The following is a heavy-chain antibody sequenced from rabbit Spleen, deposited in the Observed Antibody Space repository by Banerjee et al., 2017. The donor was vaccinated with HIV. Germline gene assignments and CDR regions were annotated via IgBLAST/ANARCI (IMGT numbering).Heavy chain of an antibody. CDR3: ARRDSVDGYPTYFNL. V-gene: IGHV1S40*01. CDR1: GFSFSSRYY. J-gene: IGHJ4*01. CDR2: INTGSSGST. Sequence: QSLEESGGDLVKPGASLTLTCTASGFSFSSRYYMCWVRQAPGKGLEWIACINTGSSGSTYYASWAKGRFTISKTSSTTVTLQMTSLTAADTATYFCARRDSVDGYPTYFNLWGPGTLVTVS. D-gene: IGHD6-1*01.